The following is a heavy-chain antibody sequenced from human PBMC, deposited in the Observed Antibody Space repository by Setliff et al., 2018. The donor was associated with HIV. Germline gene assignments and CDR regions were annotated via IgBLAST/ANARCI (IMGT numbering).Heavy chain of an antibody. D-gene: IGHD3-16*01. CDR1: GFTFSSYG. J-gene: IGHJ4*02. CDR3: VRVGAVWSFDY. V-gene: IGHV3-33*01. Sequence: HPGGSLRLSCAASGFTFSSYGMHWVRQAPGKGLEWVAVIWYDGSNKYYADSVKGRFTISRDNAQKFLYLQMNDLRADDAAVYYCVRVGAVWSFDYWGQGTLVTVSS. CDR2: IWYDGSNK.